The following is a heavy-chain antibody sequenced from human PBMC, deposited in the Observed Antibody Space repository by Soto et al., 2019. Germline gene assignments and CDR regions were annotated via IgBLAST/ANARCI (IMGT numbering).Heavy chain of an antibody. J-gene: IGHJ4*02. Sequence: ASVKVSCKASGYTFTGYYMHWVRQAPGQGLEWMGWINPNSGGTNYAQKFQGWVTMTRDTSISTAYMELSRLRSDDTAVYYCARGSGIAAAGRGFDYWGQGTLVTVSS. CDR2: INPNSGGT. V-gene: IGHV1-2*04. D-gene: IGHD6-13*01. CDR3: ARGSGIAAAGRGFDY. CDR1: GYTFTGYY.